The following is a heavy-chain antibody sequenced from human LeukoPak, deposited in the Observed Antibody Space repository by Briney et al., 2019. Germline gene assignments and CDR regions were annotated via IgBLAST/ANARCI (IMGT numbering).Heavy chain of an antibody. CDR2: IWYDGSNK. Sequence: PGRSLRLSCAASGFTFKNYGMHWVRQAPGKGLEWVAVIWYDGSNKYYADSVKGRFTISRDNSKNTLCLQMNTLRAEDTAIYYCARDRSVDFFDFWGQGTLVTVSS. CDR1: GFTFKNYG. D-gene: IGHD5-12*01. V-gene: IGHV3-33*01. CDR3: ARDRSVDFFDF. J-gene: IGHJ4*02.